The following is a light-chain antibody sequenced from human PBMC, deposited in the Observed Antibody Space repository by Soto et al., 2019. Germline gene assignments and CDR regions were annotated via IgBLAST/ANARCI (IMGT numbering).Light chain of an antibody. V-gene: IGKV3D-15*01. CDR3: KHYNVWPAVP. CDR2: GAS. CDR1: QSVSSS. J-gene: IGKJ5*01. Sequence: IVMTQSPDTLSVSPGERATLSCRASQSVSSSLVWYQQKPGQAPRLLIYGASTRATGVPARFSARRSGTEFTLPSRRLQYDDLAVYYSKHYNVWPAVPFGQGTRRRL.